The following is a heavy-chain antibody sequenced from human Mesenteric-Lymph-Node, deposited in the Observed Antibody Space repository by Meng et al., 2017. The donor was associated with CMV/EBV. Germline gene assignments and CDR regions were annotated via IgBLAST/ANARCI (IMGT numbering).Heavy chain of an antibody. V-gene: IGHV3-48*03. J-gene: IGHJ4*02. D-gene: IGHD4-11*01. CDR3: ARDSDTYSALDY. CDR1: GFTFRSYE. Sequence: GESLKISCTVSGFTFRSYEMNWVRQAPGKGLEWVSYTSSSGGALYYADSVKGRFTISRDNAKSSLHLQMNSLRAEDTAVYFCARDSDTYSALDYWGQGTLVTVSS. CDR2: TSSSGGAL.